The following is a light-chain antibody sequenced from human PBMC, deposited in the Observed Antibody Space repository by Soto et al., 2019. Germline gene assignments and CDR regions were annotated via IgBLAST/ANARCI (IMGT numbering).Light chain of an antibody. CDR3: CSYAGSYTYV. V-gene: IGLV2-11*01. CDR2: DVT. CDR1: SSDVGGYNY. J-gene: IGLJ1*01. Sequence: QSVLTQPRSVSGSPGQSVTISCTGTSSDVGGYNYVSWYQQHPGKAPKLMIYDVTKRPSGVPDRFSGSKSGNTASLTISGLQDEDEADYYCCSYAGSYTYVFGIGTKVTVL.